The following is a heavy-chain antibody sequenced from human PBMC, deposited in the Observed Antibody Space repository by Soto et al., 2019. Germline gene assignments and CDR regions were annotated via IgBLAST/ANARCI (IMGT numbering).Heavy chain of an antibody. CDR1: GGSISSYY. D-gene: IGHD3-22*01. CDR3: ARDFIYYDSSGYCSSRWFDP. J-gene: IGHJ5*02. Sequence: SETLSLTCTVSGGSISSYYWSWIRQPPGKGLEWIGYIYYSGSTNYNPSLKSRVTISVDTSKNQFSLKLSSVTAADTAVYYCARDFIYYDSSGYCSSRWFDPWGQGTLVTVSS. V-gene: IGHV4-59*01. CDR2: IYYSGST.